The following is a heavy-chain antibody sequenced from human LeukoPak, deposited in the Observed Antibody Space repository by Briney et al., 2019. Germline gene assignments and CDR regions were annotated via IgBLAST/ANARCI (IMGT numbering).Heavy chain of an antibody. V-gene: IGHV3-74*01. CDR2: INSDGSST. CDR1: GFTFSSFW. J-gene: IGHJ4*02. D-gene: IGHD3-10*01. Sequence: GGSLRLSCAASGFTFSSFWMHWVRQAPGKGLVWVSRINSDGSSTSYADSVKGRFTISRDNAKNTLYLQMNSLRAEDTAVYYCAREVVRGVSLDYWGQGTLVTVSS. CDR3: AREVVRGVSLDY.